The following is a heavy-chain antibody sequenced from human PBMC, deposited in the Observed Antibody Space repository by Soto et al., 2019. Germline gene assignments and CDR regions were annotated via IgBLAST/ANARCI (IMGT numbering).Heavy chain of an antibody. D-gene: IGHD6-19*01. J-gene: IGHJ6*03. CDR1: GYSFTNYG. CDR2: ISGFNGNT. CDR3: ARDRGVAPPVAGNTHYYYYMDV. Sequence: QDQLVQSGAEVKKPGASVTVSCKATGYSFTNYGITWVRQAPGQGLEWMGWISGFNGNTHYAQKLQGRVTMTTDASTSTGYMELRSLRSDGTAVYYCARDRGVAPPVAGNTHYYYYMDVWGKGTTVTDSS. V-gene: IGHV1-18*01.